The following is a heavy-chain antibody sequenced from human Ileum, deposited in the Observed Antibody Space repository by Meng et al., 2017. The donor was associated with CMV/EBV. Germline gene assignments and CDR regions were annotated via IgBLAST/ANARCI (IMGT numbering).Heavy chain of an antibody. V-gene: IGHV3-7*01. CDR3: VTPPKNFWWYFDY. D-gene: IGHD2-8*02. CDR1: GSTLSGYW. J-gene: IGHJ4*02. Sequence: GESLKISCEASGSTLSGYWLSWVRQAPGKGLEWVAHISPDETEKNYVDSVKGRFTISRDDAKNSLSLQMNSLRAEDTAVYYCVTPPKNFWWYFDYWGQGTMVTVSS. CDR2: ISPDETEK.